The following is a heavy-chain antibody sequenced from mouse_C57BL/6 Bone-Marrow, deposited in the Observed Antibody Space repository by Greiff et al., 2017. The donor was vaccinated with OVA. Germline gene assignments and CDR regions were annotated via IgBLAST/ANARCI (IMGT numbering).Heavy chain of an antibody. J-gene: IGHJ4*01. Sequence: QVQLQQPGAELVKPGASVKLSCKASGYTFTSYWMQWVKQRPGQGLEWIGEIDPSDSYTNYNQKFKGKATLTVDTSSSTAYMQLSSLTSEDSAVYYCASLSLTGTYDYAMDYWGQGTSVTVSS. CDR2: IDPSDSYT. D-gene: IGHD4-1*01. CDR3: ASLSLTGTYDYAMDY. V-gene: IGHV1-50*01. CDR1: GYTFTSYW.